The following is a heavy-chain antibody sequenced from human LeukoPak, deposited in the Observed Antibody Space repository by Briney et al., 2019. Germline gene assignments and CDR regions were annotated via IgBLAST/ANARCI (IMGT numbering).Heavy chain of an antibody. V-gene: IGHV3-21*01. CDR2: ISSSSSYI. D-gene: IGHD1-26*01. CDR3: ARDHMVGAPLAVPY. J-gene: IGHJ4*02. Sequence: GGSLRLSCAASGFTFSSYSMNWVRQAPGKGLEWVSSISSSSSYIYYADSVKGRFTLSRDNAKNSLYLQLNSLRAEDTAVYYCARDHMVGAPLAVPYWGQGTLVTVSS. CDR1: GFTFSSYS.